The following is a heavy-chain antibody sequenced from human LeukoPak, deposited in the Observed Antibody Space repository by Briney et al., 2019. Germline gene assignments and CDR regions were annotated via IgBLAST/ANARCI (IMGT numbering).Heavy chain of an antibody. CDR3: AKDPCSSTSCQGWYFDL. V-gene: IGHV3-23*01. D-gene: IGHD2-2*01. CDR2: ISGSGGST. J-gene: IGHJ2*01. Sequence: PGGSLRLSCAASGFTFNSYAMSWVRQAPGKGLEWVSAISGSGGSTYYADSVKGRFTISRDNSKNTLYLQTNSLRVEDTAVYYCAKDPCSSTSCQGWYFDLWGRGTLVTVSS. CDR1: GFTFNSYA.